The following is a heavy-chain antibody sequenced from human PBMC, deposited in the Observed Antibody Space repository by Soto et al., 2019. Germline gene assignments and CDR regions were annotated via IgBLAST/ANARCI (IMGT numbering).Heavy chain of an antibody. Sequence: SGTLSLTCTVSGGSISSGGYYWSWIRQHPGKGLEWIGYIYYSGSTYYNPSLKSRVTISVDTSKNQFSLKLSSVTAADPAVYYCARVREGYYYDSSAQRRYRTPNSSDYRGPATLVTLS. CDR3: ARVREGYYYDSSAQRRYRTPNSSDY. J-gene: IGHJ4*02. CDR2: IYYSGST. V-gene: IGHV4-31*03. CDR1: GGSISSGGYY. D-gene: IGHD3-22*01.